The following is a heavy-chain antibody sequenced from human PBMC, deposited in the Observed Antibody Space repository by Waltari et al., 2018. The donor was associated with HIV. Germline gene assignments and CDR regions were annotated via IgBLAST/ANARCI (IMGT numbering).Heavy chain of an antibody. CDR2: IYTSGST. Sequence: QVQLQESGPGLVKPSQTLSLTCTVSGGSISSGSYYGSWIRQPAGKGLEWIGRIYTSGSTNYNPSLKSRVTISVDTSKNQFSLKLSSVTAADTAVYYCARGGSYGGYYFDYWGQGTLVTVSS. CDR3: ARGGSYGGYYFDY. V-gene: IGHV4-61*02. J-gene: IGHJ4*02. CDR1: GGSISSGSYY. D-gene: IGHD4-17*01.